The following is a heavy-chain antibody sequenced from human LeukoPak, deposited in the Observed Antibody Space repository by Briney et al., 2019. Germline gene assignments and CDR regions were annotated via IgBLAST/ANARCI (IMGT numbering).Heavy chain of an antibody. CDR3: ARYYDFWSGYSKYYFDY. CDR1: GYTFTSYG. Sequence: ASVKVSCKASGYTFTSYGISWVRQASGQGLEWMGWISAYNGNTNYAQKLQGRVTMTTDTSTSTAYMELRSLRSDDTAVYYCARYYDFWSGYSKYYFDYWGQGTLVTVSS. V-gene: IGHV1-18*01. D-gene: IGHD3-3*01. J-gene: IGHJ4*02. CDR2: ISAYNGNT.